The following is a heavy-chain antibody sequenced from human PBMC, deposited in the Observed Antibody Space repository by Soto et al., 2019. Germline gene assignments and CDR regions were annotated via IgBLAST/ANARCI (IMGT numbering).Heavy chain of an antibody. V-gene: IGHV3-9*01. CDR1: GFTFDDYA. CDR2: ISWNSGSI. Sequence: GGSLRLSCAASGFTFDDYAMHWVRQAPGKGLEWVSGISWNSGSIGYADSVKGRFTISRDNAKNSLYLQMNSLRAEDTALYYCAKDMGGGQLGLHGMDVGGQGTTVTVSS. J-gene: IGHJ6*02. CDR3: AKDMGGGQLGLHGMDV. D-gene: IGHD6-6*01.